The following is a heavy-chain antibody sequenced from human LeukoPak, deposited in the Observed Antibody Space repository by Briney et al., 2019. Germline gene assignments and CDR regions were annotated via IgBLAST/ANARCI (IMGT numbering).Heavy chain of an antibody. CDR1: GYTFTGYY. CDR3: ARGDITMVRGVIINYYHYYMDV. Sequence: ASVKVSCKASGYTFTGYYMHWVRQAPGQGLEWMGWINPNSGGTNYAQKFQGRVTMTRDTSISTAYMELSRLRSDDTAVYYCARGDITMVRGVIINYYHYYMDVWGKGTTVTISS. J-gene: IGHJ6*03. V-gene: IGHV1-2*02. CDR2: INPNSGGT. D-gene: IGHD3-10*01.